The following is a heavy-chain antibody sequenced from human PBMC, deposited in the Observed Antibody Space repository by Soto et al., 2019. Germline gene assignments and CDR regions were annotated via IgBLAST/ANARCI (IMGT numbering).Heavy chain of an antibody. J-gene: IGHJ4*02. V-gene: IGHV3-74*01. D-gene: IGHD2-21*02. CDR1: GFTFSSYW. CDR3: VRDGEGTYCGGDCYYPLGY. CDR2: INSDGSST. Sequence: GGSLRLSCAASGFTFSSYWMHWVRQAPGKGLVWVSRINSDGSSTSYADSVKGRFTISRDNAKNTLYLQMDSLRAEDTAVYYCVRDGEGTYCGGDCYYPLGYWGQGTLVTVS.